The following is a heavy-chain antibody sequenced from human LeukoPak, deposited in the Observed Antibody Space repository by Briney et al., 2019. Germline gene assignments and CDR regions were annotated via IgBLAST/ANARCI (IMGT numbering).Heavy chain of an antibody. V-gene: IGHV3-21*01. CDR2: ISSSSSYI. Sequence: GGSLRLSCAASGFTFSSFGMSWVRQAPGKGLEWVSSISSSSSYIYYADSVKGRFTISRDNAKNSLYLQMNSLRAEDTAVYYCARDRLGSGYDTGNFDYWGQGTLVTVSS. J-gene: IGHJ4*02. CDR1: GFTFSSFG. D-gene: IGHD5-12*01. CDR3: ARDRLGSGYDTGNFDY.